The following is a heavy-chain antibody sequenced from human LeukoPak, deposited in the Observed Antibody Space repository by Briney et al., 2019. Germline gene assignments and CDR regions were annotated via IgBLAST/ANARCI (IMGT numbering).Heavy chain of an antibody. Sequence: GGSLRLSCAASGFTFSSYGMHWVRQAPGKGLEWVGRIKSKTDGGTMDYAAPVEGRFTIARDDSKNTVHLQMNSLKREDTAVYYCTSLAMIRGVMPFDYWGQGTLGTVSS. J-gene: IGHJ4*02. D-gene: IGHD3-10*01. CDR2: IKSKTDGGTM. CDR3: TSLAMIRGVMPFDY. CDR1: GFTFSSYG. V-gene: IGHV3-15*01.